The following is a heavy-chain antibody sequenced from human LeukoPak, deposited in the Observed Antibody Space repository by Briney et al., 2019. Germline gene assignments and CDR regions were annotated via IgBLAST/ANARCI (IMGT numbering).Heavy chain of an antibody. CDR2: IYTSGST. Sequence: SETLSLTCTVSGGSISSYYWSWIRQPAGKGLEWIGRIYTSGSTNYNPSLKSRVTMSVDTSKNQFSLKLSSVTAADTAVYHCARDNTVMSYYYYMDVWGKGTTVTVSS. CDR3: ARDNTVMSYYYYMDV. CDR1: GGSISSYY. D-gene: IGHD4-11*01. J-gene: IGHJ6*03. V-gene: IGHV4-4*07.